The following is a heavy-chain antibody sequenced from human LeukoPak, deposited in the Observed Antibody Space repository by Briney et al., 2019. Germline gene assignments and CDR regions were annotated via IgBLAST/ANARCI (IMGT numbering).Heavy chain of an antibody. J-gene: IGHJ4*02. CDR1: GGTFSSYA. V-gene: IGHV1-2*02. D-gene: IGHD3-3*01. CDR3: ARVVGIGSGPYYFDY. Sequence: ASVKVSCKASGGTFSSYAISWVRQAPGQGLEWMGWINPNSGGTNYAQKFQGRVTMTRDTSISTAYMELSRLRSDDTAVYYCARVVGIGSGPYYFDYWGQGTLVTVSS. CDR2: INPNSGGT.